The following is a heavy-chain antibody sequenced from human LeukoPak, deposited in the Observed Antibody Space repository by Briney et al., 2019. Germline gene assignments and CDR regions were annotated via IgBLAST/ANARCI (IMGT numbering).Heavy chain of an antibody. D-gene: IGHD2-8*01. J-gene: IGHJ5*02. V-gene: IGHV1-8*01. CDR3: ARGQIPSRVDAISGWFDP. CDR1: RYTFTSYD. Sequence: ASAKVSCKHSRYTFTSYDINWVRQSTGQRVEWRGWMNPNRGNTGYAQKFQGRVTMTRNTSTSTAYMEVSSLRSEDTAVYYCARGQIPSRVDAISGWFDPWGQGTLVTVSS. CDR2: MNPNRGNT.